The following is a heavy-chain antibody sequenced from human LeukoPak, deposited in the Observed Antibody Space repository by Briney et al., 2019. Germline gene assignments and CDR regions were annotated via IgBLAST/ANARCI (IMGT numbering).Heavy chain of an antibody. V-gene: IGHV1-69*13. D-gene: IGHD1-14*01. J-gene: IGHJ6*03. CDR2: IIPIFGTA. CDR1: GGTSSSYA. Sequence: ASVKVSCKASGGTSSSYAISWVRQAPGQGLEWMGGIIPIFGTANYAQKFQGRVTITADESTSTAYMELSSLRSGDTAVYYCARVLPDAGGYYYYYMDVWGKGTTVTVSS. CDR3: ARVLPDAGGYYYYYMDV.